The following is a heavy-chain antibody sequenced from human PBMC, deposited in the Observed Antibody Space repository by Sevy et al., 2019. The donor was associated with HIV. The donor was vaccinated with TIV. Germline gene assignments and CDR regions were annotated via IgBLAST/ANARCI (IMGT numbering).Heavy chain of an antibody. CDR3: ATTSTPLYYYALDV. CDR1: GFTVSSNY. V-gene: IGHV3-53*01. Sequence: GGSLRLSCAASGFTVSSNYMSWVRQAPGKGLEWVSVIYSGEYTYYADSVKGRFTNSRDISKNTLNLQMNSLRAEDTAIYYCATTSTPLYYYALDVWGQGTTVTVSS. J-gene: IGHJ6*02. D-gene: IGHD1-26*01. CDR2: IYSGEYT.